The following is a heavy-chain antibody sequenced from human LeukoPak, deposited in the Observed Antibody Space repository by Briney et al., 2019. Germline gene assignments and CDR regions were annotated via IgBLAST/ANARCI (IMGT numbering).Heavy chain of an antibody. V-gene: IGHV3-74*01. CDR1: GFSFSTHW. Sequence: QPGGSLRLSCAASGFSFSTHWMHWVRQAPGKGLVYVAQIKSDGSATAYADSVKGRFTISRDNAKNTLYLEMSSLRAEDTAVYYCGSPTVVARGHWGQGTLVTVSS. CDR3: GSPTVVARGH. D-gene: IGHD3-22*01. CDR2: IKSDGSAT. J-gene: IGHJ4*02.